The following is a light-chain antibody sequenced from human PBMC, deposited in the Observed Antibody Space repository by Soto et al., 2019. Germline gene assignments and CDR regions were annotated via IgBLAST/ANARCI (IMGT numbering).Light chain of an antibody. CDR3: QQRSKGPST. J-gene: IGKJ5*01. V-gene: IGKV3-11*01. CDR1: QCLXSH. CDR2: DAS. Sequence: LTQSASAVSFPHGERATLPCRASQCLXSHFSWYQPKPGQAPRFLXYDASNRASGIPARLSGSGSGTDFTLTISSLEPDDFECYYWQQRSKGPSTFAQGTRVEIK.